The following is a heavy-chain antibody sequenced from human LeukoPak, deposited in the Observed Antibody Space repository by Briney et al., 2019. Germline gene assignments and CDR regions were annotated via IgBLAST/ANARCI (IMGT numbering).Heavy chain of an antibody. CDR3: AKDVAAAAGSEYDY. CDR2: ISWDGGST. J-gene: IGHJ4*02. CDR1: GFTFDDYA. V-gene: IGHV3-43D*04. Sequence: GGSLRLSCAASGFTFDDYAMHWVRQAPGKGLEWVSLISWDGGSTYYADSVKGRFTISRDNSKNSLYLQMNSLRAEDTALYYCAKDVAAAAGSEYDYWGQGTLVTVSS. D-gene: IGHD6-13*01.